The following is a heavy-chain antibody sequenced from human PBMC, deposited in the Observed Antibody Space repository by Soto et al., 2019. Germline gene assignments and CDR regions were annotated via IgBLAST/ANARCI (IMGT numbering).Heavy chain of an antibody. Sequence: QVQLVESGGGVVQPGRSLRLSCAASGFTFSSYGMHWVRQTPGKGLAWVAVISYDGSNKYYADSVKGRFTISRDNSKNTRYLQMNSLRAEDTAVYYCAKGRTEVGTIFGVAVGRNYGMDVGGQGTTVTVSS. CDR3: AKGRTEVGTIFGVAVGRNYGMDV. J-gene: IGHJ6*02. D-gene: IGHD3-3*01. CDR1: GFTFSSYG. CDR2: ISYDGSNK. V-gene: IGHV3-30*18.